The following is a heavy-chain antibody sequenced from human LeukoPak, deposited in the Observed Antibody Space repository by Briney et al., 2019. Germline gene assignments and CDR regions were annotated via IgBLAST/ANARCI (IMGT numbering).Heavy chain of an antibody. CDR3: ARDGSPAYYGDSDYDAFDI. D-gene: IGHD4-17*01. V-gene: IGHV4-30-4*01. CDR1: GGSISSGDYY. Sequence: PSQTLSLTCTVSGGSISSGDYYWSWIRQPPGKGLEWIGYIYYSGSTYYNPSLKSRVTISVDTSKNQFSLKLSSVTAADTAVYYCARDGSPAYYGDSDYDAFDIWGQGTMVTVSS. J-gene: IGHJ3*02. CDR2: IYYSGST.